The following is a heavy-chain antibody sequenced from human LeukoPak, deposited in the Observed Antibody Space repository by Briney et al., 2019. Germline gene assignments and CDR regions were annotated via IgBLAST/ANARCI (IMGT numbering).Heavy chain of an antibody. J-gene: IGHJ4*02. D-gene: IGHD2-15*01. CDR2: ISYDGSNK. Sequence: GSSRRLSCAASGFTFSSYGMHWVRQAPGKGLEWVAVISYDGSNKYYADSVKGRFTISRDNSKNTLYLQMNSLRAEDTAVYYCAKGHRKPKPCSGGSCYSEDYFDYWGQGTLVTVSS. CDR3: AKGHRKPKPCSGGSCYSEDYFDY. V-gene: IGHV3-30*18. CDR1: GFTFSSYG.